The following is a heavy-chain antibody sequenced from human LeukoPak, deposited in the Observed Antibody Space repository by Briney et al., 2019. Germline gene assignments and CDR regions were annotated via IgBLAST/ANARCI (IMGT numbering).Heavy chain of an antibody. D-gene: IGHD2-21*01. CDR2: ISSNGGST. Sequence: GGSLRLSCAASGFTFSSYVMYWVRQAPGKGLEYVSSISSNGGSTYYANSVKGRFTISRDNSKNTLYLQMSSLRAEDTAVYYCVKVASSRYDYWGQGTLVTVSS. CDR3: VKVASSRYDY. J-gene: IGHJ4*02. CDR1: GFTFSSYV. V-gene: IGHV3-64*01.